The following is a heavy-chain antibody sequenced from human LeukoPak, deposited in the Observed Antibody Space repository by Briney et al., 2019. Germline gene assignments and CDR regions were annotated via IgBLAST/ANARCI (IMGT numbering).Heavy chain of an antibody. CDR3: ARSPTGAFDI. CDR1: GYTFTSYD. D-gene: IGHD7-27*01. Sequence: ASVNVSCKASGYTFTSYDINWVRQATGQGPEWMGWMNPNSGKTGYAQKFQGRVTMIWDTSISTAYMDLSSLRSEDTAVYYCARSPTGAFDIWGQGTMVTVSS. J-gene: IGHJ3*02. V-gene: IGHV1-8*01. CDR2: MNPNSGKT.